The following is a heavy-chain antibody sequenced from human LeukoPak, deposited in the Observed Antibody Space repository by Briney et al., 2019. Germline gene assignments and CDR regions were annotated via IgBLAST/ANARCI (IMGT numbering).Heavy chain of an antibody. CDR2: IYYSGST. CDR3: ARKLCSSTSCYAVINWFDP. Sequence: PSETLSLTCTVSGGSISSSSYNWGWIRQPPGKGLEWIGSIYYSGSTYYNPSLKSRVTISVDTSKNQFSLKLSSVTAADTAVYYCARKLCSSTSCYAVINWFDPWGQGTLVTVSS. CDR1: GGSISSSSYN. D-gene: IGHD2-2*01. V-gene: IGHV4-39*01. J-gene: IGHJ5*02.